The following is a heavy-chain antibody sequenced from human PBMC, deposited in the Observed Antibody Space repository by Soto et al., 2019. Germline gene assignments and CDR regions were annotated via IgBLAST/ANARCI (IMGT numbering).Heavy chain of an antibody. CDR2: TYHSGNP. Sequence: SETLSLTCAVSGGIIRTVGYSWAWIRQPPGKALEWIGHTYHSGNPYYNPSLKSRVIISVDRSKIQFSLKLSSVTAADTAVYYCARRYGGNFDYWGQGTLVTVSS. D-gene: IGHD3-16*01. CDR1: GGIIRTVGYS. V-gene: IGHV4-30-2*02. J-gene: IGHJ4*02. CDR3: ARRYGGNFDY.